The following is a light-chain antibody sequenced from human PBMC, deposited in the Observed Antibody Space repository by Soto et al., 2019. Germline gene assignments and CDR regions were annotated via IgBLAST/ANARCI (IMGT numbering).Light chain of an antibody. J-gene: IGLJ2*01. Sequence: QSALTQPPSASGSPGQSVTISCTGTSSDVGGYNYVSWYQQHPGKAPKVMIYEVSKRPSGVPDRFSGSKSGNMASLTVSGLQAEDEADYYCSSYAGSNTVVFGGGTKVTVL. CDR3: SSYAGSNTVV. CDR2: EVS. V-gene: IGLV2-8*01. CDR1: SSDVGGYNY.